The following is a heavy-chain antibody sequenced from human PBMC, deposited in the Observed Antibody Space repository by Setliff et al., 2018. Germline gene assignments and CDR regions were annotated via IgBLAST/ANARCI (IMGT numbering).Heavy chain of an antibody. D-gene: IGHD5-18*01. V-gene: IGHV3-30*02. J-gene: IGHJ4*02. CDR3: AKGDTPMSPFLISG. Sequence: GGSLRLSCAASGFIFSDFGMHWVRQTPGKGLEWVAFVRNDGSKTYYGDSVKGRFTISRDNSKKTLGLQMNSLRPEDTAVYYCAKGDTPMSPFLISGWGPGTLVTVSS. CDR2: VRNDGSKT. CDR1: GFIFSDFG.